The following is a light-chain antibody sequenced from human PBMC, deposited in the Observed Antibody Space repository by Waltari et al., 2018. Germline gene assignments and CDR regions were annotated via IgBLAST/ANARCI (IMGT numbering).Light chain of an antibody. CDR3: QTWDTGGVV. V-gene: IGLV4-69*01. J-gene: IGLJ3*02. CDR2: VTSGGSH. Sequence: QVVLTQSPSASASLGASVKLTCILSSGHSSYAIACTTQRPEKGPRYLMKVTSGGSHIKGDGISNRFSGSSSGAERYLTISSLQSEDEADYCCQTWDTGGVVFGGGTRLTAL. CDR1: SGHSSYA.